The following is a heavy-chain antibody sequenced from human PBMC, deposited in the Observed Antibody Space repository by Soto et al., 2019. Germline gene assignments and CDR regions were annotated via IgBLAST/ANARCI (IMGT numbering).Heavy chain of an antibody. V-gene: IGHV3-30-3*01. CDR1: GFTVSNFA. J-gene: IGHJ4*02. CDR3: AREMTGYTPAY. D-gene: IGHD1-1*01. Sequence: QVQLVESGGGVVQPGTSLRLSCATSGFTVSNFAMHWVRKAPGKGLEWVASITYDGSKKNYGESVRGRFTISRDDSKSTLVLQMDSLRTDDPAIYYGAREMTGYTPAYWGQGTLGTVSS. CDR2: ITYDGSKK.